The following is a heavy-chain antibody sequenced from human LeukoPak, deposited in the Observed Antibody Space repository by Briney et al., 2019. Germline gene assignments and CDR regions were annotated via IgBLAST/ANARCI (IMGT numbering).Heavy chain of an antibody. CDR3: AKLNNYDLMIDY. D-gene: IGHD3-3*01. V-gene: IGHV4-39*07. Sequence: SETVSLTCTVSGGSISSSSYYWGWIRQPPGKGLEWIGNIYHSGSTYYNPSLKSRVTISVDTSKNQFSLKLSSVTAADTAVYYCAKLNNYDLMIDYWGQGTLVTVSS. CDR2: IYHSGST. CDR1: GGSISSSSYY. J-gene: IGHJ4*02.